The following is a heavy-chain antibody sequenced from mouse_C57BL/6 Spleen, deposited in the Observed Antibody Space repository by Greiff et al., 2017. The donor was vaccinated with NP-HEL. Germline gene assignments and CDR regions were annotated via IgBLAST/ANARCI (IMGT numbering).Heavy chain of an antibody. CDR2: IHPNSGST. CDR3: APLYDGYFYFDY. D-gene: IGHD2-3*01. J-gene: IGHJ2*01. CDR1: GYTFTSYW. V-gene: IGHV1-64*01. Sequence: QVQLKQPGAELVKPGASVKLSCKASGYTFTSYWMHWVKQRPGQGLEWIGMIHPNSGSTNYNEKFKSKATLTVDKSSSTAYMQLSSLTSEDSAVYYCAPLYDGYFYFDYWGQGTTLTVSS.